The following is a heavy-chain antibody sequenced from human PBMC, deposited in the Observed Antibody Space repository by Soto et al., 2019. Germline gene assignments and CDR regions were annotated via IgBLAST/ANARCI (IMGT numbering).Heavy chain of an antibody. Sequence: GESLKISCKGSGYSFTSYWIGWVRQMPGKGLEWMGIIYPGDSDTRYSPSFQGQVTISADKSISTAYLQWSSLKASDTAMYYCARQLCSGGSCYRGGLGWFDPWGQGTLVTVSS. D-gene: IGHD2-15*01. CDR1: GYSFTSYW. V-gene: IGHV5-51*01. J-gene: IGHJ5*02. CDR3: ARQLCSGGSCYRGGLGWFDP. CDR2: IYPGDSDT.